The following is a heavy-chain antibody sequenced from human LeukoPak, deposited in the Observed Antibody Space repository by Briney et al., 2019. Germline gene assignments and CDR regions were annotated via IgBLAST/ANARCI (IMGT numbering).Heavy chain of an antibody. CDR3: ARGKTGSYYSRSYYMDV. CDR1: GFTFDDYG. Sequence: RPGGSLRLSCAASGFTFDDYGMSWVRQAPGKGLEWVSGINWNGGSTGYADSVKGRFTISRDNAKNSLYLQMNSLRAEDTAVYYCARGKTGSYYSRSYYMDVWGKGTTVTISS. D-gene: IGHD3-10*01. CDR2: INWNGGST. J-gene: IGHJ6*03. V-gene: IGHV3-20*04.